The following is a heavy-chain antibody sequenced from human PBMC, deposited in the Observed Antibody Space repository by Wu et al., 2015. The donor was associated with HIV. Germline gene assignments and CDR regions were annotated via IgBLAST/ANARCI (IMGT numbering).Heavy chain of an antibody. V-gene: IGHV1-2*02. Sequence: QVQLVQSGAEVKKPGASVKVSCKASGYTFTGYYMHWVRQAPGQGLGWMGWINPNSGGTNYAQKFQGRVTMTRDTSISTAYMELSRLRSDDTAVYYCARAERYCSSTSCYAGYYYYGMDVWGQGTTVTVSS. D-gene: IGHD2-2*01. CDR3: ARAERYCSSTSCYAGYYYYGMDV. J-gene: IGHJ6*02. CDR2: INPNSGGT. CDR1: GYTFTGYY.